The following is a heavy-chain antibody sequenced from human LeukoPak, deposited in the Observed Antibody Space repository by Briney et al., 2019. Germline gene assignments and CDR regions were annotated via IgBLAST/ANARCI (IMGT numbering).Heavy chain of an antibody. D-gene: IGHD5-18*01. J-gene: IGHJ4*02. V-gene: IGHV1-18*04. Sequence: GASVKVSCKASGYIFTRYGISWLRQAPGQGLEWMGWISTYNGDTNYAQKLQGRVTMTTDTSTSTVYMELRSLRSDDTAVYYCARRGSVDTPMSNWEWWHWGQGTLVTVSS. CDR3: ARRGSVDTPMSNWEWWH. CDR1: GYIFTRYG. CDR2: ISTYNGDT.